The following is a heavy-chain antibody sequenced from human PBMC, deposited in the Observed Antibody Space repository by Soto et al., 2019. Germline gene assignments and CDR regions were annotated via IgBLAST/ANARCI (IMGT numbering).Heavy chain of an antibody. CDR2: IYYSGST. D-gene: IGHD1-26*01. J-gene: IGHJ4*02. Sequence: QVQLQESGPGLVKPSQTLSLTCTVSGGSISSGGYYWSWIRQHPGKGLEWIGYIYYSGSTYYNPSLKRRVTISVDTSKSHFSLKLSSVTAADTAVYYCAGIYSGSPGGTLRYWGQGTRVTVSS. V-gene: IGHV4-31*03. CDR3: AGIYSGSPGGTLRY. CDR1: GGSISSGGYY.